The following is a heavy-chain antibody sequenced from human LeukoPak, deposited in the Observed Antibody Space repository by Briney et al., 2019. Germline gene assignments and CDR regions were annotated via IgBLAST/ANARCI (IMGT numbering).Heavy chain of an antibody. CDR2: IYFSGTT. J-gene: IGHJ4*02. D-gene: IGHD5-24*01. CDR1: GGSISSGSFY. V-gene: IGHV4-39*02. CDR3: ATGSRQYYFDF. Sequence: PSETLSLTRTVSGGSISSGSFYWGWIRQPPGKGLEWIGSIYFSGTTYYNASLKSRVTVSVDTSEDQFSLEVSSVTAADTAVYYCATGSRQYYFDFWGQGILVTVSS.